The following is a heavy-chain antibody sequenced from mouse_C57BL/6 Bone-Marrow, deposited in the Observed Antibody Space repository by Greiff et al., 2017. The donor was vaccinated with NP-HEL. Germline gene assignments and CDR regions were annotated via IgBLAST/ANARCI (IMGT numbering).Heavy chain of an antibody. CDR2: IRSKSNNYAT. Sequence: EVQGVESGGGLVQPKGSLKLSCAASGFSFNTYAMNWVRQAPGQGLEWVARIRSKSNNYATYYADSVKDRFTISRDDSESMLYLQMNNLKTEDTAMYYCVRLRFLYAMDYWGQGTSVTVSS. CDR3: VRLRFLYAMDY. CDR1: GFSFNTYA. J-gene: IGHJ4*01. D-gene: IGHD1-1*01. V-gene: IGHV10-1*01.